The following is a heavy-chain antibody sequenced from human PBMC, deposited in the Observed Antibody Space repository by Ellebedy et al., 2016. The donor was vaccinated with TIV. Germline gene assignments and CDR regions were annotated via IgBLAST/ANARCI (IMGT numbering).Heavy chain of an antibody. CDR2: IYTSGST. J-gene: IGHJ4*02. D-gene: IGHD6-13*01. CDR3: ARVSSWPTQFDY. V-gene: IGHV4-4*07. Sequence: MPSETLSLTCTVSGGSISSYYWSWIRQPAGKGLEWIGRIYTSGSTNYNPSLKSRVTMSVDTAKNQFSLKLSSVTAADTAVYYCARVSSWPTQFDYWGQGTLVTVSS. CDR1: GGSISSYY.